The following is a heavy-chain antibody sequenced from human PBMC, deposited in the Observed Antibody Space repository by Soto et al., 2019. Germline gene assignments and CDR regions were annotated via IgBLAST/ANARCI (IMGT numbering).Heavy chain of an antibody. J-gene: IGHJ4*02. Sequence: ASVKVSGKASGYTFTSYAMHWVRQAPGQRLEWMGSINAGNGNTKYSQKFQGRVTITRDTSASTAYMELSSLRSEDTPVYYCARTFGDRLFDYWGQGTLVTVSS. CDR3: ARTFGDRLFDY. D-gene: IGHD3-16*01. V-gene: IGHV1-3*01. CDR1: GYTFTSYA. CDR2: INAGNGNT.